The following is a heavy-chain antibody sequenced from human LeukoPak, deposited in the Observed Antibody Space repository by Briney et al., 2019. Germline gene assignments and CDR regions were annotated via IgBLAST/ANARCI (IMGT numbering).Heavy chain of an antibody. CDR2: INPNSGGT. Sequence: VASVKVSCKASGGTFSSYAISWVRQAPGQGLEWMGWINPNSGGTNYAQKFQGRVTMTRDTSISTAYMELSRLRSDDTAVYYCAREGSTPGRAFDIWGQGTMVTVSS. V-gene: IGHV1-2*02. CDR1: GGTFSSYA. CDR3: AREGSTPGRAFDI. J-gene: IGHJ3*02.